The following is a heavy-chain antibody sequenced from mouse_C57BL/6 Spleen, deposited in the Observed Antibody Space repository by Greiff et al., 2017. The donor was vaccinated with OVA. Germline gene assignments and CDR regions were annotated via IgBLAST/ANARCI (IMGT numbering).Heavy chain of an antibody. CDR1: GYTFTDYY. CDR3: ASGSNWGMDY. Sequence: VQLQQSGPELVKPGASVKISCKASGYTFTDYYMNWVKQSHGKSLEWIGDINPNNGGTSYNQKFKGKATLTVDKSSSTAYMELRSLTSEDSAVYYCASGSNWGMDYWGQGTSVTVSS. J-gene: IGHJ4*01. D-gene: IGHD4-1*01. CDR2: INPNNGGT. V-gene: IGHV1-26*01.